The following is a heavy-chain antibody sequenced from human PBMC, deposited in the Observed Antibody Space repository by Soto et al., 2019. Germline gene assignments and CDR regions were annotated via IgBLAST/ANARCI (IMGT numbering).Heavy chain of an antibody. CDR2: ISYDGSNK. D-gene: IGHD3-16*01. CDR3: AKGDAGLRLGELFGY. Sequence: PGGSLRLSCAASGFTFSSYGMHWVRQAPGKGLEWVTVISYDGSNKYYADSVKGRFTISRDNSKNTLYLQMNSLRAEDTAVYYCAKGDAGLRLGELFGYWDQGTLVTVSS. J-gene: IGHJ4*02. V-gene: IGHV3-30*18. CDR1: GFTFSSYG.